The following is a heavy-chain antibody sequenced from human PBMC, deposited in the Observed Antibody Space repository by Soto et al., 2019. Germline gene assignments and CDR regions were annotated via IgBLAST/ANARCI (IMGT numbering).Heavy chain of an antibody. D-gene: IGHD5-18*01. CDR1: GFTFSSYA. CDR3: ASLQQWLPLEAFDI. Sequence: GGSLRLSCTASGFTFSSYAMSWVRQARGKGLGWVSASSGSGGRTFYADSVKGRFTISRDNSKNTLYLQMNSLRAEDKAVYYCASLQQWLPLEAFDIWGQGTMVTVSS. CDR2: SSGSGGRT. J-gene: IGHJ3*02. V-gene: IGHV3-23*01.